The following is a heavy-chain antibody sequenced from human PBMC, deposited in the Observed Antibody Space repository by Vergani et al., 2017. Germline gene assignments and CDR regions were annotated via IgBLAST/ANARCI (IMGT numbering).Heavy chain of an antibody. CDR2: IYYSGST. V-gene: IGHV4-39*07. J-gene: IGHJ6*02. Sequence: QLQLQESGPGLVKPSETLSLTCTVSGGSISSSSYYWGWIRQPPGKGLEWIGYIYYSGSTYYNPSLKSRVTISVDTSKNQFSLKLSSVTAADTAVYYCASLDGYSPEGISYYGMDVWGQGTTVTVSS. CDR3: ASLDGYSPEGISYYGMDV. D-gene: IGHD5-24*01. CDR1: GGSISSSSYY.